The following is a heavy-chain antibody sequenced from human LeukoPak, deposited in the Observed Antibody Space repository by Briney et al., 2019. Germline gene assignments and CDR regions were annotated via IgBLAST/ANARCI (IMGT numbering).Heavy chain of an antibody. CDR3: ARSRNYDSTGYNPTYYFDS. Sequence: SETLSLTCTVSGGSIIGSYWAWIRQSPGGGLEYIGYIYNTVDVNYSPSLKSRVTISIDMSRSQFPLRLKSVTAADTAIYYCARSRNYDSTGYNPTYYFDSWGQGALVTVSS. D-gene: IGHD3-22*01. CDR2: IYNTVDV. CDR1: GGSIIGSY. J-gene: IGHJ4*02. V-gene: IGHV4-59*01.